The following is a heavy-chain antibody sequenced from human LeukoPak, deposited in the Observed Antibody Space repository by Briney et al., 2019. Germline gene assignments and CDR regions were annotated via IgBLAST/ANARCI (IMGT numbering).Heavy chain of an antibody. CDR1: GGSITNSSYY. J-gene: IGHJ4*02. Sequence: SETLSLTCTVSGGSITNSSYYWGWIRQPPGKGLEWIGSIYYSGSPYYNPSLKSRVTMSLDTSKSQFSLNLSSVTAADTAVYYCARVTREAARPYFVSYWGQGTLVTVSS. D-gene: IGHD6-6*01. CDR3: ARVTREAARPYFVSY. CDR2: IYYSGSP. V-gene: IGHV4-39*07.